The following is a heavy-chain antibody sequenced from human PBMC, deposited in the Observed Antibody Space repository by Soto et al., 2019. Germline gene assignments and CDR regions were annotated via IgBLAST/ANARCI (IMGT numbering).Heavy chain of an antibody. V-gene: IGHV4-59*01. CDR3: ARGYCSSTICYIWDNWFDP. CDR1: GGSISSYY. D-gene: IGHD2-2*02. Sequence: SETLSLTCTVSGGSISSYYWSWIRQPPGKGLEWIGYIYYSGNTNYNPSLKSRVTMSVDTSKNQFSLKLSSVTAADTAVYYCARGYCSSTICYIWDNWFDPWGQGTLVTVS. CDR2: IYYSGNT. J-gene: IGHJ5*02.